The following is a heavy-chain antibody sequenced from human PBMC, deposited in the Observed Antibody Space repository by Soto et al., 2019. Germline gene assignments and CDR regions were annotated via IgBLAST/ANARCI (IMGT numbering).Heavy chain of an antibody. Sequence: EVQLVESGGGLVQPGGSLRLSCAASGFTFSDHYMDWVRQAPGKGLEWVGRIRNKAKSYTTDHAASVKGRFTISREDSRNSVYLQMNNLKTDDTVVDYGVAFSYGRVDYWGPGTLVTVSS. CDR1: GFTFSDHY. V-gene: IGHV3-72*01. J-gene: IGHJ4*02. D-gene: IGHD3-10*02. CDR3: VAFSYGRVDY. CDR2: IRNKAKSYTT.